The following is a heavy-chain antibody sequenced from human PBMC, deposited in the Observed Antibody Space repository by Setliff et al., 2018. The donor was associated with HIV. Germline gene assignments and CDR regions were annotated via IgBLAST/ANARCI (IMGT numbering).Heavy chain of an antibody. V-gene: IGHV1-18*01. Sequence: ASVKVSCKASGYSFTNFGITWVRQAPGQGLEWIGWISGHKDRTNYAQKFQGRVTVTTDTSTTTAYMELRSLRSDDSAIYYCARDAGYSGYAWNYWGQGTLVTVSS. CDR1: GYSFTNFG. CDR3: ARDAGYSGYAWNY. J-gene: IGHJ4*02. D-gene: IGHD5-12*01. CDR2: ISGHKDRT.